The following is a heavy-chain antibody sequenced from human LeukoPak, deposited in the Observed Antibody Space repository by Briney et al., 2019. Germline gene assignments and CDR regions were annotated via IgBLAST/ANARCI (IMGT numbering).Heavy chain of an antibody. V-gene: IGHV4-4*07. J-gene: IGHJ4*02. D-gene: IGHD3-22*01. CDR1: GGPITTYY. Sequence: PSETLSLTCTVSGGPITTYYLSWIRQSAGMGLEWIGRISGSGVITYNPSLKSRVILSLDTSNNHFSLKLISVTAADTAVYYCARDAYYYDSSGYRRGFDYWGQGTLVTVSS. CDR3: ARDAYYYDSSGYRRGFDY. CDR2: ISGSGVI.